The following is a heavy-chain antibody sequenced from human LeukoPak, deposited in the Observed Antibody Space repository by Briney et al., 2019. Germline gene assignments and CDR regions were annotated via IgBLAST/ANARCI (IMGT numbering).Heavy chain of an antibody. D-gene: IGHD2-2*01. Sequence: GGSLRLSCAASGFTFSSYSMNWVRQAPGKGLEWVSSISSSSSYIYYADSVKGRFTISRHNAKNSLYLQMNSLRAEDTAVYYCARVPPVVPAAMSPYWGQGTLVTVSS. V-gene: IGHV3-21*01. J-gene: IGHJ4*02. CDR1: GFTFSSYS. CDR2: ISSSSSYI. CDR3: ARVPPVVPAAMSPY.